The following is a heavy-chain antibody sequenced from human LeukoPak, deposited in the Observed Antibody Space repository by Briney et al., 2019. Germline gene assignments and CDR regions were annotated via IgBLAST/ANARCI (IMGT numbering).Heavy chain of an antibody. V-gene: IGHV3-30*04. J-gene: IGHJ4*02. CDR2: ISYDGSNK. CDR1: GFTFSSYA. Sequence: GGSLRLSCAASGFTFSSYAMHWVRQAPGKGLEWVAVISYDGSNKYYADSVKGRFTISRDNSKNTLYLQMNSLRAEDTAVYYCSGGYCSGGSCYCFDYWGQGTLVTVSS. D-gene: IGHD2-15*01. CDR3: SGGYCSGGSCYCFDY.